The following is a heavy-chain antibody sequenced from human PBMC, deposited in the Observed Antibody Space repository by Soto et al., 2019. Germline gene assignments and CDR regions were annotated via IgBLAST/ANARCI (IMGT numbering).Heavy chain of an antibody. D-gene: IGHD3-22*01. V-gene: IGHV1-69*13. J-gene: IGHJ4*02. CDR3: ARGRHYYDSSGPAPFDY. CDR2: IIPIFGTA. Sequence: SVKVSCKASGGTFSSYAISWVRQAPGQGLEWMGGIIPIFGTANYAQKFQGRVTITADESTSTAYMELSSLRSEDTAVYYCARGRHYYDSSGPAPFDYWGQGALVTVSS. CDR1: GGTFSSYA.